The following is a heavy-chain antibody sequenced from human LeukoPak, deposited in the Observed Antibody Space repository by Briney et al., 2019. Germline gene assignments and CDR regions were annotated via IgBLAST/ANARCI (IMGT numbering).Heavy chain of an antibody. D-gene: IGHD3-3*01. V-gene: IGHV3-23*01. CDR3: ARGKDRGFLEWFDS. J-gene: IGHJ5*01. CDR1: GFTFSSFA. Sequence: GGSLRLSCAASGFTFSSFAINWVRQAPGKGLEWVSAISGSGVSTFYADSVKGRFTITRDDAKNSLYLQMNGLRVEDTAIYYCARGKDRGFLEWFDSWGQGSLVTVSS. CDR2: ISGSGVST.